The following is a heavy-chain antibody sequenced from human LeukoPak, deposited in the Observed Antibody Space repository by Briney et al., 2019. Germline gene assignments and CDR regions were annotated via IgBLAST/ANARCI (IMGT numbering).Heavy chain of an antibody. CDR3: AMDSGWYYFDY. D-gene: IGHD6-19*01. V-gene: IGHV3-30*02. CDR2: IRYDGSNK. CDR1: GFTFSSYG. Sequence: PGGSLRLSCAASGFTFSSYGSHWVRQAPGKGLEWVAFIRYDGSNKYYADSVKGRFTISRDNSKNTLYLQMNSLRAEDTAVYYCAMDSGWYYFDYWGQGTLVTVSS. J-gene: IGHJ4*02.